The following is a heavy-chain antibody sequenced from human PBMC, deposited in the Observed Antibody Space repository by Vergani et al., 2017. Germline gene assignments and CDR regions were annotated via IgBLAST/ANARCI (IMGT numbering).Heavy chain of an antibody. J-gene: IGHJ4*02. D-gene: IGHD5-24*01. CDR2: IKKTGDST. V-gene: IGHV3-23*01. CDR3: GRGSDNYN. CDR1: GFTFISHA. Sequence: EVQLLQSEGAVVQPGGSLRLSCVASGFTFISHAMSWVRQGHGQGLEWFSSIKKTGDSTHYSDSVKGRFTISRDNSKNTLYLQMNILRVEDTAVYYCGRGSDNYNWGQGTLVTVSS.